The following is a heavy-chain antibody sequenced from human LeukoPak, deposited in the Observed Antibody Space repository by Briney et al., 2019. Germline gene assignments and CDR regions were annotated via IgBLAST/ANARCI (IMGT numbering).Heavy chain of an antibody. Sequence: GGSLRLSCAASGFTFSNYAMSWVRQAPGKGLEWVSALSGSGDRSYYADSVKGRFSISRDNSKNTLYLQMDSLRAEDTAIYYCAREGCSSTSCSYFDYWGQGTLVTVSS. D-gene: IGHD2-2*01. CDR1: GFTFSNYA. CDR3: AREGCSSTSCSYFDY. V-gene: IGHV3-23*01. CDR2: LSGSGDRS. J-gene: IGHJ4*02.